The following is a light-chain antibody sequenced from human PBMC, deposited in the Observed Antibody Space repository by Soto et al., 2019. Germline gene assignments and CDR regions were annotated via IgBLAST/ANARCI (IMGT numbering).Light chain of an antibody. V-gene: IGKV3-11*01. CDR3: QKRSKWTWT. J-gene: IGKJ1*01. CDR1: QSVSSY. CDR2: DAS. Sequence: EIVLTQSPATLSLSPGERATLSCRASQSVSSYLAWYQQKPGQAPRLLIYDASNRATGIPARFSGSGSGTDFTLTISRLEHEDFEVYYCQKRSKWTWTFGQGNKVEIK.